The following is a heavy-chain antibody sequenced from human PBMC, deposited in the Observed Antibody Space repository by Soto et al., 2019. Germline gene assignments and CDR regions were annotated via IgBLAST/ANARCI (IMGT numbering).Heavy chain of an antibody. J-gene: IGHJ6*02. D-gene: IGHD3-10*01. CDR2: VSAGGDMT. CDR1: GFTFNSYA. CDR3: ARGDRGGSGSPASYYYSGLDV. Sequence: GGSLRLSCAASGFTFNSYAMSWVRQAPGKGLEWVSSVSAGGDMTYYSDSVKGRFTISRDNSNNALFLQMDSLRIEDTALYYCARGDRGGSGSPASYYYSGLDVWGQGTTVTVSS. V-gene: IGHV3-23*01.